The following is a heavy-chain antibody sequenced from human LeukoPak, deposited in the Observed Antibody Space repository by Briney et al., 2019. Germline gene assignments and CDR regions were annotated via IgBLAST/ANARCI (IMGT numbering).Heavy chain of an antibody. CDR3: ARGRVSSSAYYSTYYYYFYMDV. J-gene: IGHJ6*03. CDR1: ADSITMYY. V-gene: IGHV4-59*01. D-gene: IGHD3-22*01. Sequence: PSETLSLTCSVSADSITMYYWTWLRQPPGKGLEWIGYVNHAGSTNFNPSLNGRVSISRDTSKNLFSLRLRSVTAADTAVYFCARGRVSSSAYYSTYYYYFYMDVWGKGTTVTVSS. CDR2: VNHAGST.